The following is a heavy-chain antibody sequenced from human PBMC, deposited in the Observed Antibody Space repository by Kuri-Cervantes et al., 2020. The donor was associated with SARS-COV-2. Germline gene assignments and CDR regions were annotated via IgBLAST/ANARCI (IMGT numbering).Heavy chain of an antibody. CDR2: ISSSGSTI. CDR3: ARVVIPAALDY. V-gene: IGHV3-48*03. CDR1: GFTFSSYE. J-gene: IGHJ4*02. D-gene: IGHD2-2*01. Sequence: GGSLRPSWAASGFTFSSYEMNWVRQAPGKGLEWVSYISSSGSTIYYADSVKGRFTISRDNAKNSLYLQMNSLRAEDTAVYYCARVVIPAALDYWGQGTLVTVSS.